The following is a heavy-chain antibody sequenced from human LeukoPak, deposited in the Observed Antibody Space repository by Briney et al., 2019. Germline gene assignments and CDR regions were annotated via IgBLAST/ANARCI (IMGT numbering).Heavy chain of an antibody. D-gene: IGHD3-10*01. V-gene: IGHV4-4*02. CDR2: IYHSGST. CDR3: AGGDRGELVDY. J-gene: IGHJ4*02. CDR1: GGSLSSSKW. Sequence: SETLPLTCAVSGGSLSSSKWWSWVRQPPGKGLEWIGEIYHSGSTNYNPSLKSRVTISVDKSKNQFSLKLSSVTAADTAVYYCAGGDRGELVDYWGQGTLVTVSS.